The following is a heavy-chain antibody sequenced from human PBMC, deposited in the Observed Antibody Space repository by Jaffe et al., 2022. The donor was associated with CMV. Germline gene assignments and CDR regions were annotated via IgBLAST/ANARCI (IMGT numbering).Heavy chain of an antibody. CDR1: GFTFSSYS. CDR2: ISSSSSYI. Sequence: EVQLVESGGGLVKPGGSLRLSCAASGFTFSSYSMNWVRQAPGKGLEWVSSISSSSSYIYYADSVKGRFTISRDNAKNSLYLQMNSLRAEDTAVYYCARDFDYDSSGYYFNYYYYYYMDVWGKGTTVTVSS. CDR3: ARDFDYDSSGYYFNYYYYYYMDV. V-gene: IGHV3-21*01. J-gene: IGHJ6*03. D-gene: IGHD3-22*01.